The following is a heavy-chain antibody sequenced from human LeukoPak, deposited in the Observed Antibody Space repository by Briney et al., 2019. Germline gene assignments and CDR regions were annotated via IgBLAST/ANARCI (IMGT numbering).Heavy chain of an antibody. J-gene: IGHJ6*02. V-gene: IGHV1-18*01. CDR2: ISAYNGNT. Sequence: ASVKVSCKASGYTFTSYGISWVRQAPGQGLEWMGWISAYNGNTNYAQKLQGRVTMTTDTSTSTAYMKLRSLRSDDTAVYYCARRPSVVVAATRYYYGMDVWGQGTTVTVSS. CDR3: ARRPSVVVAATRYYYGMDV. D-gene: IGHD2-15*01. CDR1: GYTFTSYG.